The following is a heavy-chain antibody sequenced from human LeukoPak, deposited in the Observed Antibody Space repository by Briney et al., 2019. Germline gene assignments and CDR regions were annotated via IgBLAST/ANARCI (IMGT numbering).Heavy chain of an antibody. CDR2: IKQDGSEK. V-gene: IGHV3-7*01. CDR3: ARDHQLVPTSPSFDY. CDR1: GFTFSSYS. J-gene: IGHJ4*02. Sequence: GGSLRLSCAASGFTFSSYSMSWVRQAPGKGLEWVANIKQDGSEKYYVDSVKGRFTISRDNAKNSLYLQMNSLRAEDTAVYYCARDHQLVPTSPSFDYWGQGTLVTVSS. D-gene: IGHD2-2*01.